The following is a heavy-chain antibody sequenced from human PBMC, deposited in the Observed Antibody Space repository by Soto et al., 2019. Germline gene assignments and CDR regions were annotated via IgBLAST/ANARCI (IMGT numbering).Heavy chain of an antibody. Sequence: PSETLSLTCTVSGGSISSSSYYWGWIRQPPGKGLEWIGSIYYSGSTYYNPSLKSRVAISVDTSKNQFSLKLRSVTAADTAVYYCANQNPPQTCYDFWSGSPYYFDYWGQGTLVTVSS. CDR2: IYYSGST. CDR3: ANQNPPQTCYDFWSGSPYYFDY. CDR1: GGSISSSSYY. J-gene: IGHJ4*02. V-gene: IGHV4-39*01. D-gene: IGHD3-3*01.